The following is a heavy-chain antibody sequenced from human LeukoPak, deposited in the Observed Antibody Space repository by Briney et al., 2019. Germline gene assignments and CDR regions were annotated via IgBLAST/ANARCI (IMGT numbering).Heavy chain of an antibody. J-gene: IGHJ4*02. CDR2: ISSSGGTT. D-gene: IGHD2/OR15-2a*01. V-gene: IGHV3-48*03. Sequence: GGSLRLSCAASGFTFSSYELNWVRQAPGKGLEWVSYISSSGGTTYYAESLEGRFTISRDNAKNSLYLQMNSLRPEDTAVYCCAKGLLSDCWGQGTLVTVSS. CDR1: GFTFSSYE. CDR3: AKGLLSDC.